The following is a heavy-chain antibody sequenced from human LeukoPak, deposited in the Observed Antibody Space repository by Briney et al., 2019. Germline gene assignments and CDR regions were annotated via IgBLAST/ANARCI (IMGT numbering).Heavy chain of an antibody. V-gene: IGHV1-8*03. D-gene: IGHD2-2*01. Sequence: ASVKVSCKASGGTFSSYAISWVRQAPGQGLEWMGWMNPNSGNTGYAQKFQGRVTITRNTSISTAYMELSSLRSEDTAVYYCARGRGREIVVVPAASYALDYWGQGTLVTVSS. CDR2: MNPNSGNT. CDR1: GGTFSSYA. CDR3: ARGRGREIVVVPAASYALDY. J-gene: IGHJ4*02.